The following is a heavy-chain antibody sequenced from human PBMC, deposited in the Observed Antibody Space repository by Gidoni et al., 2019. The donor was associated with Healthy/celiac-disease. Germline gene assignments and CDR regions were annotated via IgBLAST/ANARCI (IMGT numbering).Heavy chain of an antibody. CDR2: IKSKTDGGTT. CDR1: GFTFSNAW. Sequence: EVQLVESGGGLVKPGGSLSLSCAAYGFTFSNAWMRWVSQAPGKGLEWVGRIKSKTDGGTTDYAAPVKGKFTISRDDSKNTLYLKMNSLKTEDTAVYYCTTDLMVRGVIIDYYYYGMDVWGQGTTVTVSS. V-gene: IGHV3-15*01. CDR3: TTDLMVRGVIIDYYYYGMDV. D-gene: IGHD3-10*01. J-gene: IGHJ6*02.